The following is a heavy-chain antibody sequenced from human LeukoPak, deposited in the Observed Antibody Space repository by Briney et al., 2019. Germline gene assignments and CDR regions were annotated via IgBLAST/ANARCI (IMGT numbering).Heavy chain of an antibody. D-gene: IGHD2-15*01. CDR3: ARDKTEPLKYGDYSRLRTHYLDF. Sequence: GGSLRLSCAASGFTFSSANMNWVRQAPGKGLEWISYISSASYTLYYSDSVKGRFTISRDNSQNSLYLRMNDLRVEDTAIYYCARDKTEPLKYGDYSRLRTHYLDFWGRGTLVTVSS. J-gene: IGHJ4*02. V-gene: IGHV3-48*04. CDR1: GFTFSSAN. CDR2: ISSASYTL.